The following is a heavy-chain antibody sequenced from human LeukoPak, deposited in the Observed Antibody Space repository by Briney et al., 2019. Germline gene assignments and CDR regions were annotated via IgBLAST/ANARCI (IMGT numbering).Heavy chain of an antibody. CDR2: IYTGGNT. J-gene: IGHJ4*02. CDR3: AKWERLNRVFF. V-gene: IGHV4-61*02. Sequence: SETLSLTCTVSGDSNSSGSFYWSWIRQPAGKGLEWIGRIYTGGNTNYNPSLQSRVAISIDTSKNQFSLKLSSVTAADTAVYYCAKWERLNRVFFWGQGTLVAVSS. D-gene: IGHD1-26*01. CDR1: GDSNSSGSFY.